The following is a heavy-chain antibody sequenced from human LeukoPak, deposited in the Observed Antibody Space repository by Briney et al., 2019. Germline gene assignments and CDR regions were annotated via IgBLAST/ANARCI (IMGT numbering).Heavy chain of an antibody. CDR3: ARVNTVMATFDY. D-gene: IGHD5-24*01. CDR1: GSSISSSYY. Sequence: SETLSLTCTVSGSSISSSYYGAWIRQPPGKGLEWIATISHSGSTYYNPSLKSRVTISADTSQDQHSLRLNSVTVADTAVYYCARVNTVMATFDYWGQGTPVTVSS. J-gene: IGHJ4*02. CDR2: ISHSGST. V-gene: IGHV4-38-2*02.